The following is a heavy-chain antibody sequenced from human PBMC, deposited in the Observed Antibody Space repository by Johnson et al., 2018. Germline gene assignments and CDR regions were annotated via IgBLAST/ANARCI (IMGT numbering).Heavy chain of an antibody. CDR1: GFTFEDYA. D-gene: IGHD4-17*01. Sequence: LVQSGGGLVQPGRSLRLSCAASGFTFEDYAMHWVRQAPGKGLEWVSGISWNSGSIGYADSVKGRFTISRDNAKNSLYLQMNSLRAEDTAVYYCAKDRGLRTRGDAFDIWGQGTMVTVSS. CDR2: ISWNSGSI. J-gene: IGHJ3*02. CDR3: AKDRGLRTRGDAFDI. V-gene: IGHV3-9*01.